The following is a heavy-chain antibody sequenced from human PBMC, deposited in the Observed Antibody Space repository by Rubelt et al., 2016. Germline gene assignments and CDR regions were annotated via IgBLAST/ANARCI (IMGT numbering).Heavy chain of an antibody. CDR3: AGGITIFGVASGYFDY. CDR2: IYYSGST. Sequence: QVQLQESGPGLVKPSETLSLTCTVSGGSISSYYWSWIRQPPGKGLEWIGYIYYSGSTNYNPSLKSRVTISVDTSKNQFSLKLSSVNAADTAVYYCAGGITIFGVASGYFDYWGQGTLVTVSS. D-gene: IGHD3-3*01. V-gene: IGHV4-59*01. J-gene: IGHJ4*02. CDR1: GGSISSYY.